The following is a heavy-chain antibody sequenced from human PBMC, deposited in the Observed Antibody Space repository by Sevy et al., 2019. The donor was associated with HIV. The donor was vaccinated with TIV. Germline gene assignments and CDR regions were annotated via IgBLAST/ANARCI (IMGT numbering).Heavy chain of an antibody. CDR2: INSAGT. CDR3: ATSANLDTSWFDP. J-gene: IGHJ5*02. D-gene: IGHD1-1*01. CDR1: GSTFSDDY. Sequence: ASVKVSCKTSGSTFSDDYIHWVRQAPGERLEWMGWINSAGTNYAETFQGRVTMTRDASITTAYMELNGLRSDDTATYYCATSANLDTSWFDPWGQGVVVTVSS. V-gene: IGHV1-2*02.